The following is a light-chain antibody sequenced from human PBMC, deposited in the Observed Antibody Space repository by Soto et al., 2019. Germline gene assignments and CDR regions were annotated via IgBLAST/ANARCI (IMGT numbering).Light chain of an antibody. CDR2: AAS. J-gene: IGKJ4*01. V-gene: IGKV1-12*01. CDR1: QGISSW. CDR3: QQTTSFPLT. Sequence: DIQMTQSTSFVSASVVDRVTITCRASQGISSWLAWYQHKPGRAPKLLIHAASSLESGVPSRFRGSGSGTDFTLTIISLQPEDFATYYCQQTTSFPLTCGGGTKVEIK.